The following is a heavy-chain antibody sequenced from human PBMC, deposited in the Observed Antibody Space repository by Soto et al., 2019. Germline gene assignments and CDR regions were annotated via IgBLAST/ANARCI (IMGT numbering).Heavy chain of an antibody. CDR1: GFTFSSYG. J-gene: IGHJ4*02. Sequence: GGSLRLSCAASGFTFSSYGMHWVRQAPGKGLEWVAVIWYDGSNKYYADSVKGRFTISRDNSKNTLYLQMNSLRAEDTAVYYCARDPLLGWELLYYFDYWGQGTLVTVSS. CDR3: ARDPLLGWELLYYFDY. D-gene: IGHD1-26*01. V-gene: IGHV3-33*01. CDR2: IWYDGSNK.